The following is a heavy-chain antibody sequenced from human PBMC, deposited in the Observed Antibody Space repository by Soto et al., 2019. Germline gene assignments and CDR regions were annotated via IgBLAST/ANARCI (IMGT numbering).Heavy chain of an antibody. CDR3: ARDRDYYDSSGPPRYFDY. J-gene: IGHJ4*02. CDR1: GFTFSGYA. CDR2: ISYDGSNK. V-gene: IGHV3-30-3*01. Sequence: QVQLVESGGGVVQPGRSLRLSCAASGFTFSGYAMHWVRQAPGKGLEWVALISYDGSNKYYADSVKGRFTISRDNSKNTLYLQMNSLRTEDTAVYYCARDRDYYDSSGPPRYFDYWGQGTLVTGSS. D-gene: IGHD3-22*01.